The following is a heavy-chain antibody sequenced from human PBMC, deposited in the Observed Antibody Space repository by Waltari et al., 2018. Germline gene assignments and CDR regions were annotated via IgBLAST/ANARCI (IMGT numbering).Heavy chain of an antibody. V-gene: IGHV4-38-2*01. J-gene: IGHJ4*02. Sequence: QLHLQESGPGLLKPSEPLSLTCAVSGYSISGGYFWGWIRQPPGKGLEWIGSIYTGGDTYFNPSLKSRVTISVDKSKNQYSLNLRSMTAADTAVYYCARRGRLSSYFFDYWGQGTLVTVSS. D-gene: IGHD2-15*01. CDR2: IYTGGDT. CDR3: ARRGRLSSYFFDY. CDR1: GYSISGGYF.